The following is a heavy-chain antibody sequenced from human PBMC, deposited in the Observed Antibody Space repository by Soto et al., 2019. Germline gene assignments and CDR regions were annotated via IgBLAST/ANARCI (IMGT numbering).Heavy chain of an antibody. Sequence: QVQLQESGPGLVKPSQTLSLTCTVSGGSISSGDYYWSWIRQPPGKGLEWIGYIYYSGSTYYNPSLKSRVTISVDTSKTRFSLQLSSVTAADTAVYYCARVGRYCTNGVCYTRFDYWGQGTLVTVSS. V-gene: IGHV4-30-4*01. CDR3: ARVGRYCTNGVCYTRFDY. CDR2: IYYSGST. D-gene: IGHD2-8*01. J-gene: IGHJ4*02. CDR1: GGSISSGDYY.